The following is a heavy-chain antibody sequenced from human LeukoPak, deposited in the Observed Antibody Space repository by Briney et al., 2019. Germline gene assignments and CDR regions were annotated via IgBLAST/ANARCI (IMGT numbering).Heavy chain of an antibody. V-gene: IGHV3-48*01. CDR3: ARGATGDRLGY. CDR1: GFTFDDYG. D-gene: IGHD7-27*01. CDR2: ISSSSNTI. J-gene: IGHJ4*02. Sequence: GGSLRLSCAASGFTFDDYGMSRVRQAPGKGLEWISYISSSSNTIYYADSVKGRFTISRDNAKNSLYLQMNSLRAEDTAVYYCARGATGDRLGYLGQGSLVTVSS.